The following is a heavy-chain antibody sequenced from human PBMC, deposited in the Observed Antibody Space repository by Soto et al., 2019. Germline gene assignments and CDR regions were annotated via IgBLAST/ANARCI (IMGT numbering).Heavy chain of an antibody. Sequence: GGSLRLSCAASGFTFSSYWMSWVRQAPGKGLEWVANIKQDGSEKYYVDSVKGRFTISRDNAKNSLYVQMNSLRAEDTAVYYCARQHLGELPTSDFDYWGQGTLVTVSS. V-gene: IGHV3-7*01. D-gene: IGHD3-16*01. CDR2: IKQDGSEK. CDR3: ARQHLGELPTSDFDY. CDR1: GFTFSSYW. J-gene: IGHJ4*02.